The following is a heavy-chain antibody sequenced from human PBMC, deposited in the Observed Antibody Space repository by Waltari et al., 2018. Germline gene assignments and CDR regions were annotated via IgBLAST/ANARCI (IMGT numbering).Heavy chain of an antibody. D-gene: IGHD3-3*01. CDR2: IYYSGST. V-gene: IGHV4-30-2*01. CDR1: GRSFNSGSC. J-gene: IGHJ4*02. Sequence: QLHLQESGSVLVKPSQTLSLTCPVSGRSFNSGSCWACLRQHPGKRLEWIGYIYYSGSTYYNPSLKSRVTISVDRSKNQFSLKLTSVTAADTAVYYCARGVPKNDCWSGYLSPLFDYWGQGTLVSVSS. CDR3: ARGVPKNDCWSGYLSPLFDY.